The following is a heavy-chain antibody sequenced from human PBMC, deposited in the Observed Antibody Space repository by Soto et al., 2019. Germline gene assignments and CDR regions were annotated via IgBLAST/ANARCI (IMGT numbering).Heavy chain of an antibody. CDR3: ARGGVATFLDY. CDR1: GFTFSNYD. D-gene: IGHD5-12*01. CDR2: ITSDSGVI. Sequence: GGSMRVSCAAAGFTFSNYDMNWVRQAPGKGLEWVSFITSDSGVIYYADSVKGRFTISRDNAKNSLYLQVNSLRDEDTAVYYCARGGVATFLDYWGQGTLVTVSS. V-gene: IGHV3-48*02. J-gene: IGHJ4*02.